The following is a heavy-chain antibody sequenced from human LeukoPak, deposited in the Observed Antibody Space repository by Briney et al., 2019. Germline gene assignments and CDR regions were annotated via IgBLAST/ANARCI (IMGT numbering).Heavy chain of an antibody. CDR3: ARDADWAYDAFDI. CDR2: TYYRSKWIN. D-gene: IGHD3-9*01. V-gene: IGHV6-1*01. J-gene: IGHJ3*02. Sequence: SQTPSLTCAISGDSFSVKSDVWNWIRQSPSRGLEWLGRTYYRSKWINDYATSVKSRIIISPDTSKNQFSLHLNSVTPEDTAVYYCARDADWAYDAFDIWGQGTMVTVSS. CDR1: GDSFSVKSDV.